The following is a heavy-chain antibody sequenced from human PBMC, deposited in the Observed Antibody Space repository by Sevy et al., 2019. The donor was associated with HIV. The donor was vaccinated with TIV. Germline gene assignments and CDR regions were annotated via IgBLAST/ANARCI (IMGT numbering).Heavy chain of an antibody. D-gene: IGHD4-17*01. CDR3: ARGEEGYGDHRFDY. CDR2: IWYDGSNK. J-gene: IGHJ4*02. CDR1: GFTFSSYG. V-gene: IGHV3-33*01. Sequence: GGSLRLSCAASGFTFSSYGMHWVRQAPGKGLEWVAVIWYDGSNKYYADSVKGRFTISRDNSKNTLYLQMNSLRAEDTAVYYCARGEEGYGDHRFDYWGQGTLVTVSS.